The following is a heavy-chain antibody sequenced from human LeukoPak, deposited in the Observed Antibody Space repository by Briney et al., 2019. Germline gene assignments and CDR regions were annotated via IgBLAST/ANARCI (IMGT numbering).Heavy chain of an antibody. D-gene: IGHD6-19*01. V-gene: IGHV4-39*01. Sequence: SETLSLTCTVSGGSISSSSYYWGWIRQPPGKGLEWIGSIYYSGSTYYNPSLKSRVTISVDTSKNQFSLKLSSVTAADTAVYYCARTEGGWYSFDHWGQGTLVTVSS. CDR1: GGSISSSSYY. J-gene: IGHJ4*02. CDR3: ARTEGGWYSFDH. CDR2: IYYSGST.